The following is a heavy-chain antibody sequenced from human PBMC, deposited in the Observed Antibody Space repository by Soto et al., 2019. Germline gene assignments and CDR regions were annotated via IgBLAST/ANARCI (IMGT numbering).Heavy chain of an antibody. CDR1: GGTFSSYT. CDR3: AXXXXXSSPLYNWFDP. J-gene: IGHJ5*02. V-gene: IGHV1-69*02. CDR2: IIPILGIA. D-gene: IGHD6-6*01. Sequence: QVQLVQSGAEVKKPGSSVKVSCKASGGTFSSYTISWVRQAPGQGLEWMGRIIPILGIANYAQKFQGRVTITADKSTSTAYMELSSLRSEDTAVYXXAXXXXXSSPLYNWFDPWGQGTLVTXSS.